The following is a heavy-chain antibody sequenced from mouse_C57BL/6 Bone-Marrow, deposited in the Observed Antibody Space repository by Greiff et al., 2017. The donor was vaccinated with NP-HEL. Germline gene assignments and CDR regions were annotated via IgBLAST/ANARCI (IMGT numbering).Heavy chain of an antibody. CDR2: LYPGSGST. V-gene: IGHV1-55*01. J-gene: IGHJ1*03. CDR3: ARDYGSSYDWYFDV. Sequence: VQLQQPGAELVKPGASVKMSCKASGYTFTSYWITWVKQRPGQGLEWIGDLYPGSGSTNYNEKFKSKATLTVDTSSSTAYMQLSSLTSEDSAVYYCARDYGSSYDWYFDVWGTGTTVTVSS. CDR1: GYTFTSYW. D-gene: IGHD1-1*01.